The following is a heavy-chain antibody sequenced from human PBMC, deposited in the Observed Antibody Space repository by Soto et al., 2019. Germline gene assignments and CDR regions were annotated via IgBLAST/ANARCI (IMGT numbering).Heavy chain of an antibody. V-gene: IGHV3-30-3*01. CDR1: GFTFSSYA. CDR3: ARAILWFGIYYYGMDV. D-gene: IGHD3-10*01. CDR2: ISYDGSNK. Sequence: LRLSCAASGFTFSSYAMHWVRQAPGKGLEWVAVISYDGSNKYYADSVKGRFTISRDNSKNTLYLQMNSLRAEDTAVYYCARAILWFGIYYYGMDVWGQGTTVTVSS. J-gene: IGHJ6*02.